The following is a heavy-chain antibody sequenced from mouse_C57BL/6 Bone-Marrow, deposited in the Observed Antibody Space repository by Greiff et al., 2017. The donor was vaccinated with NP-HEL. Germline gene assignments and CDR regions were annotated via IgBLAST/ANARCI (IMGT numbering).Heavy chain of an antibody. J-gene: IGHJ4*01. V-gene: IGHV8-12*01. Sequence: QVQLKESGPGILQSSQTLSLTCSFSGFSLSTSGMGVSWIRQPSGKGLEWLAHIYWDDDKRYNPSLKSRPTISKDTSRNQLFLKITSVDTADTATCYCARFYDGYLYAMDYWGQGTSVTVSS. D-gene: IGHD2-3*01. CDR3: ARFYDGYLYAMDY. CDR1: GFSLSTSGMG. CDR2: IYWDDDK.